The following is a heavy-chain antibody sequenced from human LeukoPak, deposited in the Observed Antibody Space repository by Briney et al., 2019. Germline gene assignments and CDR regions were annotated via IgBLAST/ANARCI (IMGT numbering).Heavy chain of an antibody. V-gene: IGHV3-7*01. D-gene: IGHD3-22*01. CDR3: ARAGYYYDSKRKFDP. CDR1: EFTFSRYW. CDR2: IKQDGSEK. Sequence: GGSLRLSCAASEFTFSRYWMTWVRQAPGKGLEWVANIKQDGSEKYYVDSVKGRFTISRDNAKNSLYLQMNSLRAEDTAVYYCARAGYYYDSKRKFDPWGQGTLVTVSS. J-gene: IGHJ5*02.